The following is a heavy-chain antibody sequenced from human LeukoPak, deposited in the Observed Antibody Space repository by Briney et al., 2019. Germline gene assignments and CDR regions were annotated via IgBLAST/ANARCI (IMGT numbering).Heavy chain of an antibody. D-gene: IGHD3-9*01. Sequence: GGSLRLSCAASGFTVSSYAMSWVRQAPAKGLEWVSAIGGSGVDTFYADSVKGRFTISRDNSKNTLYLQMNSLRAEDTAVYYCARDGGILTGYYKMVEGAYDYWGQGTLVTVSS. V-gene: IGHV3-23*01. CDR3: ARDGGILTGYYKMVEGAYDY. J-gene: IGHJ4*02. CDR2: IGGSGVDT. CDR1: GFTVSSYA.